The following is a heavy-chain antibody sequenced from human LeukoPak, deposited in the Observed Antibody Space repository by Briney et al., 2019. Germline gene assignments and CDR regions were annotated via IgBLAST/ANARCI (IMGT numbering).Heavy chain of an antibody. Sequence: GASVKVSCKASGYTFTSYGISWVRQAPGQGLEWMGWISAYNGNTNYAQKLQGRVTMTTDTSTSTAYMELRSLRSDDTAVYYCARWGYYDFWSGYYPFDYWGQGTLVTVSS. CDR3: ARWGYYDFWSGYYPFDY. J-gene: IGHJ4*02. D-gene: IGHD3-3*01. CDR2: ISAYNGNT. CDR1: GYTFTSYG. V-gene: IGHV1-18*01.